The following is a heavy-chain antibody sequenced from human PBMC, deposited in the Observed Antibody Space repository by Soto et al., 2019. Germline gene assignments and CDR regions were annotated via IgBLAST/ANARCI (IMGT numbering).Heavy chain of an antibody. CDR3: ARGGGGSYYGIHFDY. Sequence: ASVKVSCKASGYTFTSYAMHWVRQAPGQRLEWMGWINAGNGNTKYSQKFQGRVTITRDTSASTAYMELSSLRSEDTAVYYCARGGGGSYYGIHFDYWGQGTLVPVSS. V-gene: IGHV1-3*01. CDR2: INAGNGNT. CDR1: GYTFTSYA. J-gene: IGHJ4*02. D-gene: IGHD1-26*01.